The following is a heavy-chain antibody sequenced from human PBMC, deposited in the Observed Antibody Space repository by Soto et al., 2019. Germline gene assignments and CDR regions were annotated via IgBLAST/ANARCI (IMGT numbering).Heavy chain of an antibody. CDR1: GYTFANYG. V-gene: IGHV1-18*01. D-gene: IGHD2-21*01. J-gene: IGHJ4*02. Sequence: QVQLVQSGAEVKTPGASVKVSCKASGYTFANYGFTWVRQAPGQVLEWMGWISSRDGSTNYAQKLWGRVTMTTDTPTITTYMELRSLRSDDTAVYYCARALLHNVVVPDFEYWGQGTLVNVSS. CDR2: ISSRDGST. CDR3: ARALLHNVVVPDFEY.